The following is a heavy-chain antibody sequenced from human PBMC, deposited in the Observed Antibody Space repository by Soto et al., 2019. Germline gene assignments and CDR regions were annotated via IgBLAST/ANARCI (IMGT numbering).Heavy chain of an antibody. CDR1: GYTFTSYA. V-gene: IGHV1-3*01. D-gene: IGHD1-1*01. J-gene: IGHJ4*02. CDR2: INAGNGNT. Sequence: ASVKVSCKASGYTFTSYAMHWVRQAPGQRLEWMGWINAGNGNTKYSQKFQGRVTITRDTSASTAYMELSSLRSEDTAVYYCARSSTVDTTGGGTHFDYWGQGTLVTVSS. CDR3: ARSSTVDTTGGGTHFDY.